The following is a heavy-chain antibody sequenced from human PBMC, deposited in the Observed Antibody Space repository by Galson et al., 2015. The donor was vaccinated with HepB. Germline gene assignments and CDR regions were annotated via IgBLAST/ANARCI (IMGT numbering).Heavy chain of an antibody. CDR2: TYYRSRWYN. Sequence: CAISGDSVSSTSAVWNWIRQSPSRGLEWLGRTYYRSRWYNDYAVSVKSRISINADTSKNQVSLQPNSVTPDDTAVYYCAYGVDVWGQGTRVTVS. CDR1: GDSVSSTSAV. J-gene: IGHJ6*02. CDR3: AYGVDV. V-gene: IGHV6-1*01.